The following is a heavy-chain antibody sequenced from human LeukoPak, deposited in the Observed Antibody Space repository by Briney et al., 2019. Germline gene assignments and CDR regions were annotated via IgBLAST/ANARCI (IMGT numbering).Heavy chain of an antibody. J-gene: IGHJ4*02. Sequence: ASVKVSCKASGYTFTGYYMHWVRQAPGQGLEWMGWINPNSGGTNYAQKFQGRVTMTRDTCISTAYMELSRLRSDDTAVYYCARGGDTAMVTGFDYWGQGTLVTVSS. D-gene: IGHD5-18*01. CDR2: INPNSGGT. CDR1: GYTFTGYY. V-gene: IGHV1-2*02. CDR3: ARGGDTAMVTGFDY.